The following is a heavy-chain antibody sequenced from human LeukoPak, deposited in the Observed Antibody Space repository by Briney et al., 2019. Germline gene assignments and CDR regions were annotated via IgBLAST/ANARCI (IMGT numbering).Heavy chain of an antibody. D-gene: IGHD3-9*01. CDR2: IRYDGSSK. J-gene: IGHJ4*02. Sequence: GGSLRLSCAASGFTFSSYGMHWVRQAPGKGLEWVAFIRYDGSSKYYADSVKGRFTISRDNSKNTLYLQMNSLRAEDTAVYYCAKVLVIIQALDYWGQGTLVTVSS. V-gene: IGHV3-30*02. CDR3: AKVLVIIQALDY. CDR1: GFTFSSYG.